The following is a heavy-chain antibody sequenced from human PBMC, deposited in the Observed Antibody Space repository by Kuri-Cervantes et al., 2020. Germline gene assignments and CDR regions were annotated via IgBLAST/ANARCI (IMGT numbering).Heavy chain of an antibody. CDR1: GGSISSYY. J-gene: IGHJ4*02. CDR2: IYYSGST. V-gene: IGHV4-59*01. D-gene: IGHD6-19*01. CDR3: ARTVADFFRRGSPFDY. Sequence: GSLRLSCTVSGGSISSYYWSWIRQHPGKGLEWIGYIYYSGSTYYNPSLKSRVTISVDTSKNQFSLKLSSVTAADTAVYYCARTVADFFRRGSPFDYWGQGTLVTVSS.